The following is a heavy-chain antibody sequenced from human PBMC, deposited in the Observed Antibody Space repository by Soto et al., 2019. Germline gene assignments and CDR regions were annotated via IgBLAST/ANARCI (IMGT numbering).Heavy chain of an antibody. CDR1: GGSISSSSYY. Sequence: PSETLSLTCTVSGGSISSSSYYGGWIRQPPGKGLEWIGSIYYSGSTYYNPSLKSRVTISVDTSKNQFSLKLSSVTAADTAVYYCARLAVAGWIWGQGTLVTVSS. CDR3: ARLAVAGWI. D-gene: IGHD6-19*01. V-gene: IGHV4-39*07. J-gene: IGHJ4*02. CDR2: IYYSGST.